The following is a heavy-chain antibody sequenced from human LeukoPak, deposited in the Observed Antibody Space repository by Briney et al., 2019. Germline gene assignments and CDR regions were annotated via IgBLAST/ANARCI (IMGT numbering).Heavy chain of an antibody. CDR2: IYYSGST. V-gene: IGHV4-59*01. Sequence: SETLSLTCTVSGGSISSYYWSWIRQPPGEGLEWIGYIYYSGSTNYNPSLKSRVTISVDTSKNQFSLKLSSVTAADTAVYYCARDIVGLSPWGQGTLVTVSS. J-gene: IGHJ5*02. CDR1: GGSISSYY. CDR3: ARDIVGLSP. D-gene: IGHD1-26*01.